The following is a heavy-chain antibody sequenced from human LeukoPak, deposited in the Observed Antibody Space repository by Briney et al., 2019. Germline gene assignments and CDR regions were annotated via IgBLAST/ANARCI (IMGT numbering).Heavy chain of an antibody. CDR2: IKQDGSEK. J-gene: IGHJ3*02. Sequence: GGSLRLSCAASGFTFSSYWMSWVRQAPGKGLEWVANIKQDGSEKYYVDSVKGRFTISRDNAKNSLYLQMNSLRAEDTAVYYCAGQGPLGRGAVFNIWGKGTMAPVSS. V-gene: IGHV3-7*01. D-gene: IGHD7-27*01. CDR3: AGQGPLGRGAVFNI. CDR1: GFTFSSYW.